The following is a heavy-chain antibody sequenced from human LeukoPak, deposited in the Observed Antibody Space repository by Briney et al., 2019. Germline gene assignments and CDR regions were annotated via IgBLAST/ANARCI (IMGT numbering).Heavy chain of an antibody. D-gene: IGHD6-13*01. V-gene: IGHV3-74*01. CDR3: AKMFDSSRAAAFDI. J-gene: IGHJ3*02. CDR1: GFTFSSYW. Sequence: GGSLRLSCAASGFTFSSYWMHWVRQAPGKGLVWVSRINSDGSSTSYADSVKGRFTISRDNAKNTLYLQMNSLGAEDTAVYYCAKMFDSSRAAAFDIWGQGTMVTVSS. CDR2: INSDGSST.